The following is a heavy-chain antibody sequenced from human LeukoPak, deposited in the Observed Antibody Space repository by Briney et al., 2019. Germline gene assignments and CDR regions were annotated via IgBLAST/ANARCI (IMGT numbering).Heavy chain of an antibody. CDR1: GGSFSGYY. CDR3: ARTVGHY. Sequence: SETLSLTCAVYGGSFSGYYWSWIRQPPGKGLEWIGEISHTGSTTYHPSLKSRVTISVDTSKNQFSLKLSSVTAADTAVYYCARTVGHYWGQGTPVTVSS. V-gene: IGHV4-34*01. CDR2: ISHTGST. D-gene: IGHD4-23*01. J-gene: IGHJ4*02.